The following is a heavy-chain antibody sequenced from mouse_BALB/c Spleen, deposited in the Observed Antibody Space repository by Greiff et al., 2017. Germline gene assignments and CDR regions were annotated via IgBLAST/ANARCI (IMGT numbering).Heavy chain of an antibody. CDR3: TRDQGYDYYAMDY. Sequence: EVKLMESGGGLVKPGGSLKLSCAASGFTFSSYTMSWVRQTPEKRLEWVATISSGGSYTYYPDSVKGRFTISRDNAKNTLYLQMSSLKSEDTAMYYCTRDQGYDYYAMDYWGQGTSVTVSS. J-gene: IGHJ4*01. CDR2: ISSGGSYT. V-gene: IGHV5-6-4*01. CDR1: GFTFSSYT. D-gene: IGHD2-10*02.